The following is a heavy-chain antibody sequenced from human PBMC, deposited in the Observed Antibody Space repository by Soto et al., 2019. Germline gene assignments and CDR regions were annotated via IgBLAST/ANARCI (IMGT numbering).Heavy chain of an antibody. J-gene: IGHJ2*01. V-gene: IGHV2-5*02. Sequence: QITLKESGPTLVKPTQTLTLTCTFSGFSLSTSGVGVGWIRQPPGKALEWLALIYWDDDKRYSPSLKSRLTITKDTSKNQVVLTMTNMDPVDTATYYCAHSPENVDDYIWGSYRYTKARGIDFDLWGRGTLVTVSS. CDR1: GFSLSTSGVG. D-gene: IGHD3-16*02. CDR3: AHSPENVDDYIWGSYRYTKARGIDFDL. CDR2: IYWDDDK.